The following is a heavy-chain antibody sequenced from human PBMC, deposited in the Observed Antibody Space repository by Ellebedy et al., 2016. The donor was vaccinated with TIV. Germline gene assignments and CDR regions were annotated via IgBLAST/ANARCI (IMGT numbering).Heavy chain of an antibody. Sequence: GESLKISCAASDFTFSSYWMHWVRQAPGKGLVWVSRINSDGSTTTYADSVKGRFTISRDNAKNSLYLQMNSLRADDTAVYYCAREEESRGYSKDFDYWGQGTLVTVSS. CDR3: AREEESRGYSKDFDY. CDR1: DFTFSSYW. V-gene: IGHV3-74*01. J-gene: IGHJ4*01. D-gene: IGHD2-15*01. CDR2: INSDGSTT.